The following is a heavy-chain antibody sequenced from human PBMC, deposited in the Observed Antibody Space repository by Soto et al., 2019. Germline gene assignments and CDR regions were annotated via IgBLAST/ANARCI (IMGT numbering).Heavy chain of an antibody. CDR1: GGSMSGHY. J-gene: IGHJ4*02. CDR3: ARGLYYDSSAYFDS. CDR2: IYESAST. D-gene: IGHD3-22*01. V-gene: IGHV4-59*11. Sequence: SETLSLTCTVSGGSMSGHYWNWIRQPPGKGLEWIGYIYESASTHYNPSLKSRVTISLGTSRNQLSLRLSSVSAADTAVYYCARGLYYDSSAYFDSWGQGPLVTVSS.